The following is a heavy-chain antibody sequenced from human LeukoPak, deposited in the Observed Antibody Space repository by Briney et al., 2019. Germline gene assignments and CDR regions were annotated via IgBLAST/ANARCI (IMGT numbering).Heavy chain of an antibody. CDR1: GDSISSYY. CDR2: IYYSGST. CDR3: ARVYCSGGSCDIDYFDY. V-gene: IGHV4-59*12. D-gene: IGHD2-15*01. Sequence: PSETLSLTCTVSGDSISSYYWSWIRQPPGKGLEWIGYIYYSGSTNYNPSLKSRVTISVDTSKNQFSLKLSSVTAADTAVYYCARVYCSGGSCDIDYFDYWGQGTLVTVSS. J-gene: IGHJ4*02.